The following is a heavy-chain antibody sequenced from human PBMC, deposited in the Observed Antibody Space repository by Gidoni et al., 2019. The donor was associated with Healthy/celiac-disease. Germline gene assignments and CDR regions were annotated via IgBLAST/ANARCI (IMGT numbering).Heavy chain of an antibody. Sequence: QVQLVQSGAEVKKPGASVKVSCKVSGFTFPSYGISWVRQAPGQGLEWMGWISAYNGNTNYAQKLQGKVTMSTDTSTSTAYMELRSLRSDDTAVYYCARGEGHYYDSSGYPSDAFDIWGQGTMVTVSS. D-gene: IGHD3-22*01. CDR3: ARGEGHYYDSSGYPSDAFDI. J-gene: IGHJ3*02. CDR2: ISAYNGNT. V-gene: IGHV1-18*01. CDR1: GFTFPSYG.